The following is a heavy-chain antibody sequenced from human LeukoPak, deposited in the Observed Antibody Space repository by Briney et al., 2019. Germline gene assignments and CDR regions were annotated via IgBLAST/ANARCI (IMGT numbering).Heavy chain of an antibody. CDR1: GFTFSNYT. CDR2: ISSSRCYI. CDR3: AELGITMIGGV. V-gene: IGHV3-21*01. Sequence: GGSLRLSCAASGFTFSNYTMIWVRQAPGKGLEWVSSISSSRCYIFYADSVKGRFTVSRDNAKNSLYLQMNSLRAEDTAIYYCAELGITMIGGVWGKGTTVTISS. J-gene: IGHJ6*04. D-gene: IGHD3-10*02.